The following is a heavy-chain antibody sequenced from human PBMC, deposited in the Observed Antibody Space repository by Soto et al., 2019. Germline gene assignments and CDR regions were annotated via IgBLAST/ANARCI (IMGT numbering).Heavy chain of an antibody. D-gene: IGHD3-10*01. CDR3: ARDLDPSGSYYTNY. Sequence: ASVKVSCKTSGYTFSTIGITWVRQAPGQGLEWTGWISPHKGDTYYAQRLQGRVTMTTDTSTSTAYMELRGLRSDDTAVYFCARDLDPSGSYYTNYWGQGTLVTVSS. J-gene: IGHJ4*02. CDR1: GYTFSTIG. V-gene: IGHV1-18*01. CDR2: ISPHKGDT.